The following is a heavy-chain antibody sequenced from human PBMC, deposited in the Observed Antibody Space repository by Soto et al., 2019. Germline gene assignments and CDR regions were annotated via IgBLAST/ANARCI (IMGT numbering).Heavy chain of an antibody. D-gene: IGHD2-2*01. CDR2: ISAYNGNT. Sequence: ASVKVSCKASGYTFTSYGISWVRQAPGQGLEWMGWISAYNGNTNYAQKLQGRVTMTTDTSTSTAYMELRSLRSDDTAVYYCARDGGADIVVEPAATGRSYYYYYGMDVWGQGTTVTVSS. CDR1: GYTFTSYG. CDR3: ARDGGADIVVEPAATGRSYYYYYGMDV. J-gene: IGHJ6*02. V-gene: IGHV1-18*01.